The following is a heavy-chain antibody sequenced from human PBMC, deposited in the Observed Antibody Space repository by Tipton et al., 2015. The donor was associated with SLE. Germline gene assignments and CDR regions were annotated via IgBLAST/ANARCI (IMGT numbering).Heavy chain of an antibody. J-gene: IGHJ4*02. CDR1: GGSISNYY. CDR2: IYYSGHT. V-gene: IGHV4-59*12. CDR3: GRAIGVHYFNL. D-gene: IGHD3-16*01. Sequence: TLSLTCTVSGGSISNYYWSWIRQSPGKGLEWIGYIYYSGHTDYNPSLKNRVTLSVDTSKSQFSFSLRLTSVTAADTAVYYCGRAIGVHYFNLWGQGTLVTVSS.